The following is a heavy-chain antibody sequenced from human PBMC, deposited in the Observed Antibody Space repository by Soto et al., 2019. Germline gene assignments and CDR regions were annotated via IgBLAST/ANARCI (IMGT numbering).Heavy chain of an antibody. CDR1: GDSINNYY. V-gene: IGHV4-4*07. J-gene: IGHJ4*02. CDR3: ARGGTRSADLPTY. CDR2: IYSSGSA. D-gene: IGHD1-1*01. Sequence: VRLQESGPGLVEPSETLSLTCSVSGDSINNYYWSWIRQPAGKGLEWIGRIYSSGSANYNPSLTPRGTMSVDTSKQRVYLSVTSVTAADTPVYFCARGGTRSADLPTYWGQGIQVIVSS.